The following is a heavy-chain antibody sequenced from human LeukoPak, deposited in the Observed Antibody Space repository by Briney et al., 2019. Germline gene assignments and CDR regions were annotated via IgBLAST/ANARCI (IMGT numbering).Heavy chain of an antibody. J-gene: IGHJ4*02. Sequence: SETLSLTCTVSGGSISSYYWSWIRQPPGKGLEWLGYIYYSGTTKYNPSLKSRVTMSVDMSKNQFSLNLNSVTAADTAVYYCARVTGYMIEDYFDYWGQGTLVTVSS. CDR2: IYYSGTT. V-gene: IGHV4-59*01. CDR1: GGSISSYY. D-gene: IGHD3-22*01. CDR3: ARVTGYMIEDYFDY.